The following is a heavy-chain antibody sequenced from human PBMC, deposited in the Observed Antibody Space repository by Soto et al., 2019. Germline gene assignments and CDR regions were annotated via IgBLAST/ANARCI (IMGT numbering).Heavy chain of an antibody. V-gene: IGHV3-74*01. CDR3: ARLGFVGEGDF. Sequence: EVQLAGSGGGLIQPGGSLRLSCATSGFTFSRYWIHWVRQGPGGGLVWVSRISGDGVHTDYAESVKGRFTVSRDIAKSTGSLQMNNLRAEDTAIYYCARLGFVGEGDFWGQGILVTVSS. CDR2: ISGDGVHT. CDR1: GFTFSRYW. J-gene: IGHJ4*02. D-gene: IGHD3-16*01.